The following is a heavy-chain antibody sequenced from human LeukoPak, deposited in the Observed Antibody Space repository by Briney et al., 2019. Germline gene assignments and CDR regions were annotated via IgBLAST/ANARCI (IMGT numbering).Heavy chain of an antibody. CDR2: INPSGST. D-gene: IGHD3-10*01. J-gene: IGHJ2*01. V-gene: IGHV4-34*01. CDR1: GFTVSSNY. Sequence: PGGSLRLSCAASGFTVSSNYMSWIRQPPGKGLEWIGEINPSGSTNYNPSLKSRVTISVDTSKNQFSLKLSSVTAADTAVYYCARDYRYFDLWGRGTLVTVSS. CDR3: ARDYRYFDL.